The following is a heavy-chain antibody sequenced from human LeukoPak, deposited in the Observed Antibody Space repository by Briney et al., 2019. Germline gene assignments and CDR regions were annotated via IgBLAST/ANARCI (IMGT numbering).Heavy chain of an antibody. CDR2: ISSSSYI. Sequence: GGSLRLSCAASGFTFSSYSMNWVRQAPGKGLEWVSSISSSSYIYYADSVKGRFTISRDNAKNSLYLQMNSLRAEDTAVYYCARYLVTHSAIDYWGQGTLVTVSS. CDR3: ARYLVTHSAIDY. V-gene: IGHV3-21*01. J-gene: IGHJ4*02. D-gene: IGHD4-23*01. CDR1: GFTFSSYS.